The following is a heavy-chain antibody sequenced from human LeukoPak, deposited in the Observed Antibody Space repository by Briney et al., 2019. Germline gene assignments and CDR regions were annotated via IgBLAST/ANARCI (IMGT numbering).Heavy chain of an antibody. D-gene: IGHD3-10*01. CDR3: ARDRRSMVRGVITPNFDY. J-gene: IGHJ4*02. CDR2: ISAYNGNT. V-gene: IGHV1-18*01. Sequence: GASVKVSCKASGYTFTSYGISWVRQAPGQGLEWMGWISAYNGNTNYAQKLQGRVTMTTDTSTSTAYMELRSLRSDDTAVHYCARDRRSMVRGVITPNFDYWGQGTLVTVSS. CDR1: GYTFTSYG.